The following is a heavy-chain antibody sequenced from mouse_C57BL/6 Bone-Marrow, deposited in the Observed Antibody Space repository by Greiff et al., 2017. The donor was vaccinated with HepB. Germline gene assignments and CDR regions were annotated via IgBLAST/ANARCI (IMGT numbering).Heavy chain of an antibody. CDR2: IDPSDSYT. V-gene: IGHV1-50*01. CDR1: GYTFTSYW. CDR3: VSTTVVPYYFDY. Sequence: QVQLQQPGAELVKPGASVKLSCKASGYTFTSYWMQWVKQRPGQGLEWIGEIDPSDSYTNYNQKFKGKATLTVDTSSSTAYMQLSSLTSEDSAVYYCVSTTVVPYYFDYWGQGTTLTVSS. J-gene: IGHJ2*01. D-gene: IGHD1-1*01.